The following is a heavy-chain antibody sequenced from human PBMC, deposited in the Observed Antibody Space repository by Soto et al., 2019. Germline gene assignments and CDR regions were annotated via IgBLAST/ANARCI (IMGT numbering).Heavy chain of an antibody. J-gene: IGHJ6*02. CDR3: AREVGHMDV. D-gene: IGHD2-2*01. CDR2: VSPYNGDT. V-gene: IGHV1-18*04. Sequence: QVQLVQSGAEVKKPGASVKVTYKASGYTFSTYGINWVRQAPGPGLEWMGWVSPYNGDTTYAQKVQGRVTMTTDTSTRTAYLELRSLRSDDTAVYYCAREVGHMDVWGQGTTVTVSS. CDR1: GYTFSTYG.